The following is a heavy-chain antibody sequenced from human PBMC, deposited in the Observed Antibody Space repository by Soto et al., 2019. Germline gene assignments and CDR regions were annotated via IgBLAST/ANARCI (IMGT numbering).Heavy chain of an antibody. CDR2: IHYSGST. V-gene: IGHV4-59*12. D-gene: IGHD6-13*01. J-gene: IGHJ5*01. Sequence: SETLSLTCTVYGASIGSYYWTWVGQRPGKGLEWIGYIHYSGSTNYNPSLKSRVTISLDTSKNQFSLNLSSVTAADTAVYYCARGSTGIAAAGENNRFDSCGKGTLVIVYS. CDR3: ARGSTGIAAAGENNRFDS. CDR1: GASIGSYY.